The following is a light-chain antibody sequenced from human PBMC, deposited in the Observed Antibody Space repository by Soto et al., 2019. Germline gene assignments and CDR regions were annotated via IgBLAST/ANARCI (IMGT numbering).Light chain of an antibody. CDR2: AAS. Sequence: DIQMTQSPSPLSASVGDRVTITCRASQSIGSSLNWYQQKPGKAPKLLIYAASTLQSGVPSRFSGSGSGTDFTLTISSLQPEDFASYYCQQSYSTPGLTFGGGTKVEVK. J-gene: IGKJ4*01. CDR3: QQSYSTPGLT. CDR1: QSIGSS. V-gene: IGKV1-39*01.